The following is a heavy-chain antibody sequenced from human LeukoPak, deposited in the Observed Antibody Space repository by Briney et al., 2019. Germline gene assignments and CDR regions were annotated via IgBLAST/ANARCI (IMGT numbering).Heavy chain of an antibody. CDR3: AKASAIVVVPAGPDY. CDR1: GFTFSSYW. CDR2: INSDGSST. J-gene: IGHJ4*02. Sequence: GGSLRLSCAASGFTFSSYWMHWVRQAPGKGLVWVSRINSDGSSTSYADSVKGRFTISRDNAKNTLYLQMNSLRAEDTAVYYCAKASAIVVVPAGPDYWGQGTLVTVSS. D-gene: IGHD2-2*01. V-gene: IGHV3-74*01.